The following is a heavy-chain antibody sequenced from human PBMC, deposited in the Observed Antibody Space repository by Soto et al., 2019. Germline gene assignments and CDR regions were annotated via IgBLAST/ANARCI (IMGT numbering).Heavy chain of an antibody. CDR3: AKLPLGYCSSTSCQGSNY. J-gene: IGHJ4*02. V-gene: IGHV3-23*01. CDR2: ISGSGGST. CDR1: GFTFSSYA. Sequence: VQLLESGGGLVQPGGSLRLSCAASGFTFSSYAMSWVRQAPGKGLEWVSAISGSGGSTYYADSVKGRFTISRDNSKNTLYLQMNSLRAEDTAVYYCAKLPLGYCSSTSCQGSNYWGQGTLVTVSS. D-gene: IGHD2-2*01.